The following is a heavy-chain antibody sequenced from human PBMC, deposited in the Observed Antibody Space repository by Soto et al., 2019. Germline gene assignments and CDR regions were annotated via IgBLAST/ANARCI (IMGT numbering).Heavy chain of an antibody. V-gene: IGHV1-69*01. J-gene: IGHJ4*02. CDR1: GGTFSNYA. CDR3: ASPKGSYSSGYYYFDY. D-gene: IGHD6-19*01. Sequence: QVQLVQSGAEVKQPGSSVKVSWKTSGGTFSNYAIYWVRQAPGQGLEWMGAIIPLFGTADYAQKFQGRVTITADESTSTAYMELSSLRSEDTAVYNCASPKGSYSSGYYYFDYWEQGTLVTVSS. CDR2: IIPLFGTA.